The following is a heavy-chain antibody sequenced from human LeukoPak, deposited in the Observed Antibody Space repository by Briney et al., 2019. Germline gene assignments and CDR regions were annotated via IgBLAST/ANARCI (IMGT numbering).Heavy chain of an antibody. D-gene: IGHD2-15*01. J-gene: IGHJ4*02. Sequence: ASVKVSCKASGYTFINYGISWVRQAPGQGLEWVGWISGYNGNTNYAQKLQGRVTMTTDTSTSTAYMELRSLSSDDTAVYYCATDLPYCSGGSCYSDFDYWGQGTLVTVSS. V-gene: IGHV1-18*04. CDR2: ISGYNGNT. CDR3: ATDLPYCSGGSCYSDFDY. CDR1: GYTFINYG.